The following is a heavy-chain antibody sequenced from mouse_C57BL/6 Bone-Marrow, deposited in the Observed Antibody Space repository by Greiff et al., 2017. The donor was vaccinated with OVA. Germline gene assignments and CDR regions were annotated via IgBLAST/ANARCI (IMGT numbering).Heavy chain of an antibody. CDR1: GYTFTDYN. D-gene: IGHD6-1*01. J-gene: IGHJ2*01. CDR3: AGGGKYYFDY. CDR2: INPNNGGT. Sequence: DVKLQESGPELVKPGASVKMSCKASGYTFTDYNMHWVKQSHGKSLEWIGYINPNNGGTSYNQKFKGKATLTVNKSSSTAYMELRSLTSEDSAVYYCAGGGKYYFDYWGQGTTLTVSS. V-gene: IGHV1-22*01.